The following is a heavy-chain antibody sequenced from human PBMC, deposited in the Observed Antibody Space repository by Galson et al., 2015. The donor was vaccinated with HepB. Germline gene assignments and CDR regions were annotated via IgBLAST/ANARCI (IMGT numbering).Heavy chain of an antibody. D-gene: IGHD3-22*01. CDR1: GGTFSSYT. CDR3: AREGGAYYYDSSGYLDY. Sequence: SVKVSCKASGGTFSSYTISWVRQAPGQGLEWMGRIIPILGIANYAQKFQGRVTITADKSTSTAYMELSSLRSEDTAVYYCAREGGAYYYDSSGYLDYWGQGTLVTVSS. V-gene: IGHV1-69*04. CDR2: IIPILGIA. J-gene: IGHJ4*02.